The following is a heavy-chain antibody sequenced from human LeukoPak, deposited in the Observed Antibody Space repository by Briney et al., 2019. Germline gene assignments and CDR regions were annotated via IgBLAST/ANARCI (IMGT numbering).Heavy chain of an antibody. J-gene: IGHJ5*02. V-gene: IGHV3-21*01. Sequence: GGSLRLSCAASGFTFSSYSMNWVRQAPGKGLEWVSSISSSSSYIYYADSVKGRFTISRDNAKNSLYLQMNSLRAEDTAVYYCASTSTRLLWFGELEYNWFDPWGRGTLVTVSS. CDR3: ASTSTRLLWFGELEYNWFDP. D-gene: IGHD3-10*01. CDR2: ISSSSSYI. CDR1: GFTFSSYS.